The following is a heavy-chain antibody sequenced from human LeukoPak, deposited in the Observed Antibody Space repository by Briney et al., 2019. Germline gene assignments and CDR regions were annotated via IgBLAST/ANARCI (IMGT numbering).Heavy chain of an antibody. J-gene: IGHJ4*02. CDR2: ISHSGTT. V-gene: IGHV4-39*07. CDR3: ARYVPVRTGTTRASFDY. D-gene: IGHD1-1*01. Sequence: SETLSLTCSVSGASISTSAYYWGWIRQPPGKGLEWIGEISHSGTTNCDPSLKSRISMSIDTSRSQFSLNLRSVTAADTAVYYCARYVPVRTGTTRASFDYWGLGTLVTVSS. CDR1: GASISTSAYY.